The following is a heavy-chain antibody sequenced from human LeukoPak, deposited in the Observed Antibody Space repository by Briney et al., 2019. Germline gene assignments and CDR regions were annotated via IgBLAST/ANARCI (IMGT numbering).Heavy chain of an antibody. CDR2: INPNSADT. D-gene: IGHD6-13*01. CDR1: GYTFTGFY. CDR3: ARWDGYSSSPDY. Sequence: ASVKVSCKASGYTFTGFYMHWVRQAPGQGLEWMGWINPNSADTDYAQKFLGRVTMTRDMSISTIYMELTRLRSEDTALYYCARWDGYSSSPDYWGQGTLVTVSS. J-gene: IGHJ4*02. V-gene: IGHV1-2*02.